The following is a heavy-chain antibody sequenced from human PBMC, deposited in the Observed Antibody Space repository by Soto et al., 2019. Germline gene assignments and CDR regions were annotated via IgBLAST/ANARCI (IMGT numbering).Heavy chain of an antibody. Sequence: SEPMCVTWTVSGGSIIGGDYCCSWIRQPPGKGLEWIGYIYYSGDTSYNPSLKSRVTISIDTSKNQFSLKLSSVTAADTAFYYCAREGALLCGGNSDYYSGLDVWGQGPTVTVPS. J-gene: IGHJ6*02. CDR1: GGSIIGGDYC. V-gene: IGHV4-30-4*08. D-gene: IGHD1-26*01. CDR2: IYYSGDT. CDR3: AREGALLCGGNSDYYSGLDV.